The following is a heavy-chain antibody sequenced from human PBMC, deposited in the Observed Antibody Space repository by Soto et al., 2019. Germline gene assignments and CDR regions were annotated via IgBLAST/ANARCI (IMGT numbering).Heavy chain of an antibody. CDR1: GFTFSSYA. CDR2: ISYDGSNE. J-gene: IGHJ4*02. V-gene: IGHV3-30*18. CDR3: AKDLAYYDFWSGYYGSYDY. Sequence: GGSLRLSCAASGFTFSSYAMHWVRQAPGKGLEWVAVISYDGSNEYYADSVKGRFTISRDNSKNTLYLQMNSLRAEDTAVYYCAKDLAYYDFWSGYYGSYDYWGQGTLVTVSS. D-gene: IGHD3-3*01.